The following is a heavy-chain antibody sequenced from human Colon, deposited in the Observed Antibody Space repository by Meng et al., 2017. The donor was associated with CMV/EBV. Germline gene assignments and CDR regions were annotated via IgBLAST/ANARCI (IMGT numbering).Heavy chain of an antibody. CDR3: ASSFHGSGSPDH. J-gene: IGHJ5*02. CDR2: ISYDGSHA. Sequence: QVQRVEAGGGVVQPGRSLRLSCAASGFDFFNSAMHWVRQVPGKGLEWVTIISYDGSHALYADSVKGRFTISRDNSKNTLYLQMNGLRPEDTAVYYCASSFHGSGSPDHWGQGTLVTVSS. CDR1: GFDFFNSA. D-gene: IGHD3-10*01. V-gene: IGHV3-30-3*01.